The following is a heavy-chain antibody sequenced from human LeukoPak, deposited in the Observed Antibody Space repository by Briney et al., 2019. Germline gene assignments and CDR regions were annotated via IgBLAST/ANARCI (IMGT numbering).Heavy chain of an antibody. CDR3: ARVGYDILTGYFNWFDP. J-gene: IGHJ5*02. Sequence: SETLSFTCTVSGGSISSGGYYWSWIRQPPGKGLEWIGYVYYSGSTYYNPSLKSRVTISVDTSKNQFSLKLSSVTAADTAVYYCARVGYDILTGYFNWFDPWGQGTLVTVSS. CDR1: GGSISSGGYY. V-gene: IGHV4-31*03. CDR2: VYYSGST. D-gene: IGHD3-9*01.